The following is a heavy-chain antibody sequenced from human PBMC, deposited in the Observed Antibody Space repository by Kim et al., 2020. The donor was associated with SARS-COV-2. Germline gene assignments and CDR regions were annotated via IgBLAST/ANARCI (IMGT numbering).Heavy chain of an antibody. Sequence: GGSLRLSCAASGFTFSSYGMHWVRQAPGKGLEWVAVISYDGSNKYYADSVKGRFTISRDNSKNTLYLQMNSLRAEDTAVYYCAKDLIVGATGDAFDIWGQGTMVTVSS. CDR1: GFTFSSYG. CDR3: AKDLIVGATGDAFDI. D-gene: IGHD1-26*01. J-gene: IGHJ3*02. V-gene: IGHV3-30*18. CDR2: ISYDGSNK.